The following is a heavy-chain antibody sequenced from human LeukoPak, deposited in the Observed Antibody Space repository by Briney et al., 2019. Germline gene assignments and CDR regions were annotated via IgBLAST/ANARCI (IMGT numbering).Heavy chain of an antibody. CDR2: ISSSSNYI. Sequence: GGSLRLSCAASGFTFSSYSMNWVRQAPGKGLEWVSSISSSSNYIYYVDSLKGRFTISRDNAKNSLYLQMNSLRAEDTAVYYCARVYYYYYMDVWGKGTTVTISS. J-gene: IGHJ6*03. CDR3: ARVYYYYYMDV. V-gene: IGHV3-21*01. CDR1: GFTFSSYS.